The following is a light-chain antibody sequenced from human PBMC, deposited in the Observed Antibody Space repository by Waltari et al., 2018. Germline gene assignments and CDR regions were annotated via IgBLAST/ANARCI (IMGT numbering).Light chain of an antibody. CDR3: SSYAHNNNFV. CDR1: TSDVVAYNY. CDR2: VGT. V-gene: IGLV2-8*01. J-gene: IGLJ1*01. Sequence: QPVLPHPPSATGSPGQSVTIPCTGPTSDVVAYNYVPWYQQHPGKVPKLLICVGTKRPSGVPDRFSGSKSGNTASLTVSGLQADDEADYYCSSYAHNNNFVFGTGTKVTVL.